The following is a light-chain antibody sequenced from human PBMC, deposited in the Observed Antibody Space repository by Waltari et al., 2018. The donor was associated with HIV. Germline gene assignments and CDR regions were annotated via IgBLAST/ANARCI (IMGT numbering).Light chain of an antibody. CDR1: QSISNN. Sequence: EIVMTQSPATLSVSPGEVATLSCRASQSISNNLAWYQQKPVHAPRHLIYGASTRATGIPAGFSGNGSGTEFSLTISSLQSEDFAVYSCQQYSNWPLTFGPGTKVDIK. CDR3: QQYSNWPLT. J-gene: IGKJ3*01. CDR2: GAS. V-gene: IGKV3-15*01.